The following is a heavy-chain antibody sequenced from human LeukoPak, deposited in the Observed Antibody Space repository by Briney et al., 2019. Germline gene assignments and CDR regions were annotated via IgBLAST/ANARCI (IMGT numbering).Heavy chain of an antibody. V-gene: IGHV4-39*07. CDR3: TRGRISSSWFPNWFDP. Sequence: PSETLSLTCTVSGGSISSSSYYWGWIRQPPGKGLEWIGSIYYSGSTYYNPSLKSRVTISVDTSKNQFSLKLSSVTAADTAVYYCTRGRISSSWFPNWFDPGGQGTLVTVS. D-gene: IGHD6-13*01. CDR2: IYYSGST. CDR1: GGSISSSSYY. J-gene: IGHJ5*02.